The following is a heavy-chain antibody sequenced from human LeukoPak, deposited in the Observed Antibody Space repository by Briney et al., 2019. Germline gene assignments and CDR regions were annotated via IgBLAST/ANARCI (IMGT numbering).Heavy chain of an antibody. CDR3: ARDSLPYYDSLTDSYYFYVMDV. D-gene: IGHD3-9*01. J-gene: IGHJ6*02. CDR2: IRSKSYGGTT. Sequence: PGRSLRLSCTGSGFTFGDYGMSWVRQAPGKGLEWVGFIRSKSYGGTTEYAASVKGRFTISRDDSKSIAYLQMNSLKTEDTAVYYCARDSLPYYDSLTDSYYFYVMDVEGQGTTVTVFS. CDR1: GFTFGDYG. V-gene: IGHV3-49*04.